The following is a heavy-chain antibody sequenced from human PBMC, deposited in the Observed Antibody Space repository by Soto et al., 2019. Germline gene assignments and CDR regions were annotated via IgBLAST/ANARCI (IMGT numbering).Heavy chain of an antibody. CDR2: ISYDGRHT. J-gene: IGHJ6*02. CDR3: ERDRVWRRRRVYGMDV. D-gene: IGHD2-21*01. Sequence: QVQLVESGGGVVQSGRSLRLSCVTSGFRFGDYAMHWGSQAPGKGLEWVAVISYDGRHTYYADSVKGRCTISRDNSSNTLSLQMNSRRDYTAVYYCERDRVWRRRRVYGMDVWGRGTTVTVSS. V-gene: IGHV3-30*03. CDR1: GFRFGDYA.